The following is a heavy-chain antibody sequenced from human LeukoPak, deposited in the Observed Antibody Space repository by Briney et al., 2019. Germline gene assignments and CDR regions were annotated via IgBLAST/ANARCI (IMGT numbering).Heavy chain of an antibody. D-gene: IGHD1-26*01. CDR1: GFTFSSYA. Sequence: GGSLRLSCAASGFTFSSYAMSWVRQAPGKGLEWVSAISGSGGSTYYADSVKGRFTISRDNSKNTLYLQMNSLRAEDTAVYYCAKGQTRSGSYPGGVDFDYWGQGTLVTVSP. V-gene: IGHV3-23*01. CDR2: ISGSGGST. CDR3: AKGQTRSGSYPGGVDFDY. J-gene: IGHJ4*02.